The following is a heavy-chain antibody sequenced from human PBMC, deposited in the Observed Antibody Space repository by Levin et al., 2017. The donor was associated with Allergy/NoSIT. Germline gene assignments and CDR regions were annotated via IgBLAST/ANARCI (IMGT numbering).Heavy chain of an antibody. J-gene: IGHJ4*02. D-gene: IGHD3-3*01. V-gene: IGHV3-64D*06. CDR2: ISSNGGST. CDR1: GFTFSSYA. CDR3: VKENGGEGIFGVVPIGY. Sequence: GGSLRLSCSASGFTFSSYAMHWVRQAPGKGLEYVSAISSNGGSTYYADSVKGRFTISRDNSKNTLYLQMSSLRAEDTAVYYCVKENGGEGIFGVVPIGYWGQGTLVTVSS.